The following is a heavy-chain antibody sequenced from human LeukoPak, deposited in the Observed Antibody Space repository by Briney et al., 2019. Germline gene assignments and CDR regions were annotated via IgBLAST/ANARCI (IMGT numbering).Heavy chain of an antibody. V-gene: IGHV4-31*03. J-gene: IGHJ4*02. CDR1: GGSISSVGYY. D-gene: IGHD6-13*01. CDR2: IYYSGST. CDR3: ARRMTTAGYFDY. Sequence: PSETLSLTCTVSGGSISSVGYYWSWIRQPPGKGLEWIGYIYYSGSTYYNPSLESRVSISKDTSKNQCSLKLSAVAAADTALYFCARRMTTAGYFDYWGQGVLVTVSS.